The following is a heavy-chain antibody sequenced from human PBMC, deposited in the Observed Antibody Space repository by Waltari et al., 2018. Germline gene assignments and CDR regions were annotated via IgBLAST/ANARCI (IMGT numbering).Heavy chain of an antibody. CDR1: EYTFTSSY. CDR2: INPSGGST. D-gene: IGHD2-21*01. Sequence: QVQLVQSGAEVKKPGASVKISCKTSEYTFTSSYIHWVRQAPGQGLEWMGIINPSGGSTISAQKFQGRVTMTRDTSTSTVYMELSSLRSEDTAVYYCARDTGALWMDVWGQGTTVTVSS. V-gene: IGHV1-46*01. J-gene: IGHJ6*02. CDR3: ARDTGALWMDV.